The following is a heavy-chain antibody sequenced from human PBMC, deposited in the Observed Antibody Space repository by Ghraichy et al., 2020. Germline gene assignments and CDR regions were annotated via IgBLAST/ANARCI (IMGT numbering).Heavy chain of an antibody. CDR2: IIPIFGTA. CDR1: GGTFSSYA. J-gene: IGHJ4*02. D-gene: IGHD2-2*01. V-gene: IGHV1-69*13. Sequence: SVKVSCKASGGTFSSYAISWVRQAPGQGLEWMGGIIPIFGTANYAQKFQGRVTITADESTSTAYMELSSLRSEDTAVYYCARGGYCSSTSCYLEWDYWGQGTLVTVSS. CDR3: ARGGYCSSTSCYLEWDY.